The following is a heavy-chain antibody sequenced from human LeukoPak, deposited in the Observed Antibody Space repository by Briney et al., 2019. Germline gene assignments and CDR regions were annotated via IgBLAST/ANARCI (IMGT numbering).Heavy chain of an antibody. J-gene: IGHJ4*02. CDR1: GFTFSSYE. Sequence: GGSLRLSCAASGFTFSSYEMNWVRQAPGKGLEWVSYISSSGSTIYYADSVKGRFTISRDNAKNSLYLQMNSLRAEDTAVYYCARDSSSWSKTFDYWGQGTLVTVSS. D-gene: IGHD6-13*01. CDR2: ISSSGSTI. V-gene: IGHV3-48*03. CDR3: ARDSSSWSKTFDY.